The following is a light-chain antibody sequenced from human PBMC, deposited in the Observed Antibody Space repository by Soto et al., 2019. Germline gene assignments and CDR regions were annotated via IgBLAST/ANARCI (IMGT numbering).Light chain of an antibody. CDR1: RSVTRT. CDR3: QQYNDWPPLT. Sequence: ETVMTQSPATLSVSPGERATLSFRASRSVTRTLAWYQQKPGQAPRLVXYGASTRANGIPARFSGSGSGTEFTLTISSLQSEDFAVYYCQQYNDWPPLTFGGGTKVDIK. J-gene: IGKJ4*01. V-gene: IGKV3-15*01. CDR2: GAS.